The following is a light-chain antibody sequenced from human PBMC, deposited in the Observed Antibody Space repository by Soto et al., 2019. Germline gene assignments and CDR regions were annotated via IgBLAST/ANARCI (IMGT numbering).Light chain of an antibody. CDR3: QQYGISPRT. V-gene: IGKV3-20*01. CDR1: QSVSSSY. J-gene: IGKJ1*01. CDR2: GAS. Sequence: EIVLTQSPGTLSLSPGERATLSCRASQSVSSSYLAWYQQRPGQAPSLRIYGASSRATAIPTRFSGSGSGTNFTLTTRRLEPEDFAVYYCQQYGISPRTFGQGTKVEIE.